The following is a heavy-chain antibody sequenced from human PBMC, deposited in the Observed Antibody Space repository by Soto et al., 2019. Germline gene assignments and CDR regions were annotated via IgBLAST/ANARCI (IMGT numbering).Heavy chain of an antibody. CDR2: IYHHGST. CDR3: ARRFSVTTMRGFFDS. CDR1: NGSINTSFW. Sequence: QVQLQESGPGLVKPSETLSLTCAVSNGSINTSFWWSWVRQSPGKALEWIGEIYHHGSTNYNPSLKSRVPVSIDKSKNQFSLKLYSVTTADTAIYYCARRFSVTTMRGFFDSWGQGSLVTVSS. V-gene: IGHV4-4*02. J-gene: IGHJ4*02. D-gene: IGHD4-17*01.